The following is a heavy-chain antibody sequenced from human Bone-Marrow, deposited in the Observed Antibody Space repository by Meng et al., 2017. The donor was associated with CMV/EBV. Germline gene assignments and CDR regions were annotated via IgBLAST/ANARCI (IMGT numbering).Heavy chain of an antibody. V-gene: IGHV1-18*01. CDR1: GYTFTSHG. Sequence: ASVKVSCKASGYTFTSHGINWVRQAPGQGLEWMGWISGDIGNTDYAQKFQGRVTVTTDTSTSTAYMELSRLRSDDTAVYYCASLRITIFGVVRFDPWGQGTLVTVSS. D-gene: IGHD3-3*01. J-gene: IGHJ5*02. CDR2: ISGDIGNT. CDR3: ASLRITIFGVVRFDP.